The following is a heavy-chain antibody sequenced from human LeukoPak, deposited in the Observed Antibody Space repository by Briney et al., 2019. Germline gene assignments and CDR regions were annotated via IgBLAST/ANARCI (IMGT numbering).Heavy chain of an antibody. D-gene: IGHD1-1*01. CDR3: AKWHERLLAFDF. Sequence: SETLSLTCTVSGDSITSFYWNWVRQSPEKGLEWIGYIHHTGKNYYNPSLKSRITMSVDTSRSQFFLKLSSVTAADTAVYHCAKWHERLLAFDFWGQGVLVTVSS. J-gene: IGHJ4*02. V-gene: IGHV4-59*01. CDR1: GDSITSFY. CDR2: IHHTGKN.